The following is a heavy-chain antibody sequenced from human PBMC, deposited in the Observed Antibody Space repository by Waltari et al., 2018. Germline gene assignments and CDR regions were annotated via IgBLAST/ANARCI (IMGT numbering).Heavy chain of an antibody. J-gene: IGHJ4*02. CDR2: INIDGGYI. D-gene: IGHD5-18*01. CDR1: GFTFGAYW. Sequence: EVQLVESGGGVVQPGGSLRLSCAASGFTFGAYWLPWVRQVPGKGLEWISRINIDGGYISYADSVKGRFTISRDNAKNTVSLQLNSLRDDDTGVYYCARKGGRGYPYGPFYYDYWGQGTLVTVSS. V-gene: IGHV3-74*01. CDR3: ARKGGRGYPYGPFYYDY.